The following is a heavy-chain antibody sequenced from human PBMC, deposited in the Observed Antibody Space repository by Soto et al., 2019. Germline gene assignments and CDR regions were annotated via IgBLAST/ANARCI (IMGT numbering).Heavy chain of an antibody. V-gene: IGHV1-46*01. D-gene: IGHD3-10*01. CDR2: INPSGGST. CDR3: AKDFASLGWFGEKSYYGMDV. J-gene: IGHJ6*02. Sequence: ASVKVSCKASGYTFTSYYMHWVRQAPGQGLEWMGIINPSGGSTSYAQKFQGRVTMTRDTSTSTVYMELSSLRSEDTAVYYCAKDFASLGWFGEKSYYGMDVWGQGTTVTVSS. CDR1: GYTFTSYY.